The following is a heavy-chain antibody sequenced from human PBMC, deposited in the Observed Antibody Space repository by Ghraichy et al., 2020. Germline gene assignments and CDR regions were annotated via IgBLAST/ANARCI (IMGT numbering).Heavy chain of an antibody. J-gene: IGHJ4*02. V-gene: IGHV4-39*01. Sequence: SETLSLTCTVSGGSISSSSYYWVWMRQPPGKGLEWIGTIYYSGTTYYNPSLKSRVTISIDTSKNQFSLKLTSVTAADTAVYYCASTPPRLATIGAVDYWGQGTLVTVSS. CDR1: GGSISSSSYY. D-gene: IGHD1/OR15-1a*01. CDR3: ASTPPRLATIGAVDY. CDR2: IYYSGTT.